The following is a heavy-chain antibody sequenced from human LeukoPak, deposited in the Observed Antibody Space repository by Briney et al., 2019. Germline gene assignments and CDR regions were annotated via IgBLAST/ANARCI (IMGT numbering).Heavy chain of an antibody. CDR1: GFTFGDYA. D-gene: IGHD2-8*01. CDR2: IRSKAYGGTT. Sequence: GGSLRLSCTASGFTFGDYAMSWFRQAPGKGLEWVGFIRSKAYGGTTEYAASVKGRFTISRDDSKSTAYLQMNSLKTEDTAVYYCTRYNGGYYYYGMDVWGQGTTVTVSS. J-gene: IGHJ6*02. CDR3: TRYNGGYYYYGMDV. V-gene: IGHV3-49*03.